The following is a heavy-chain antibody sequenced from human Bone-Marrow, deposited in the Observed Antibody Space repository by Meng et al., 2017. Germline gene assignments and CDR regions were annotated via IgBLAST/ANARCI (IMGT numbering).Heavy chain of an antibody. CDR1: GFTFSSYW. CDR2: IKQDGSEK. Sequence: GESLKISCAASGFTFSSYWMSWVRQAPGKGLEWVAMIKQDGSEKYYVDSVKGRFTISRDNAKNSLYLQMNSLTAEDTAVYYCATDVMYDAFDIWGQGTMVTV. D-gene: IGHD2-8*01. J-gene: IGHJ3*02. V-gene: IGHV3-7*01. CDR3: ATDVMYDAFDI.